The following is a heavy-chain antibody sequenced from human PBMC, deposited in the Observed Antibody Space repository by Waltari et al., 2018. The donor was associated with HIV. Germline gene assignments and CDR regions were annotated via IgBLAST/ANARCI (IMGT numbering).Heavy chain of an antibody. Sequence: QVQLVQSGAEVKKPGASVKVSCTASGYTFTSYDIHWVRQATGQGLEWMGWMNPNSGNTGYAQKFQGRVTMTRNTSISTAFMEVSSLRSEDTAVYYCARVYYDSSGYYGAAGYWGQGTLVTVSS. J-gene: IGHJ4*02. CDR2: MNPNSGNT. CDR3: ARVYYDSSGYYGAAGY. D-gene: IGHD3-22*01. CDR1: GYTFTSYD. V-gene: IGHV1-8*01.